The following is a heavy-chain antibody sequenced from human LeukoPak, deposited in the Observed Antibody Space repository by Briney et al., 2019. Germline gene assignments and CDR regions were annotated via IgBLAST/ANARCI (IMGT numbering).Heavy chain of an antibody. CDR1: GFTVSSNY. CDR3: AADLLGYYYDSSGLAGAFDI. D-gene: IGHD3-22*01. Sequence: GGSLRLSCAASGFTVSSNYMSWVRQAPGKGLEWVSVIYSGGSTYYADSVKGRFTISRDNSKNTLYLQMNSLRAEDTAVYYCAADLLGYYYDSSGLAGAFDIWGQGTMVTVSS. CDR2: IYSGGST. J-gene: IGHJ3*02. V-gene: IGHV3-53*01.